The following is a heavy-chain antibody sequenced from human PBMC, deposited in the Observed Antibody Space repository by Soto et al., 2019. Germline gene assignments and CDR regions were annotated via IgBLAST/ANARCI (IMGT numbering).Heavy chain of an antibody. CDR1: GYTSTGCY. CDR2: INPNSGGT. Sequence: ASVKVSCKASGYTSTGCYIHWVRQAPGQGLEWMGWINPNSGGTNYAQKFQGRVTMTRDTSISTAYMELSRLRSDDTAVYYCAREEDIVVVVAANNWFDPWGQGTLVTVSS. D-gene: IGHD2-15*01. J-gene: IGHJ5*02. V-gene: IGHV1-2*02. CDR3: AREEDIVVVVAANNWFDP.